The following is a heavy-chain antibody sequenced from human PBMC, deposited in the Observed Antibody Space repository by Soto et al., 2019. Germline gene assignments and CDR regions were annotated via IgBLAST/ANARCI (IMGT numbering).Heavy chain of an antibody. CDR3: ARVHDAFDI. CDR1: GFTFSSYS. J-gene: IGHJ3*02. Sequence: PGGSLRLSCAASGFTFSSYSMNWVRQAPGKGLEWVSSISSSSSYICYADSVKGRFTISRDNAKNSLYLQMNSLRAEDTAVYYCARVHDAFDIWGQGTMVTVSS. CDR2: ISSSSSYI. V-gene: IGHV3-21*01.